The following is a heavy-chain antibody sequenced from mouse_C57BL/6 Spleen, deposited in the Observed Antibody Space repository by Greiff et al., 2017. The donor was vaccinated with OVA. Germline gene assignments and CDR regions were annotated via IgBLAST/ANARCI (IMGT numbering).Heavy chain of an antibody. J-gene: IGHJ2*01. D-gene: IGHD1-1*01. Sequence: QVQLQQSGPELVKPGASVKISCKASGYTFTNYWINWVKQSPGQGLEWIGDIYPGNGCTNYNEKFKGKATLTVDKSSSTAYMELSSLTSEDSAVYYCARDYGSFDYWGQGTTLTVSS. CDR3: ARDYGSFDY. CDR2: IYPGNGCT. CDR1: GYTFTNYW. V-gene: IGHV1-55*01.